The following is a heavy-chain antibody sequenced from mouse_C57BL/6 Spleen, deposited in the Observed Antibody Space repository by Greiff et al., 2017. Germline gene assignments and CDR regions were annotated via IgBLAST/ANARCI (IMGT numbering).Heavy chain of an antibody. V-gene: IGHV1-26*01. CDR1: GYTFTDYY. CDR3: ARYSPSPSHFDY. Sequence: VQLQQSGPELVKPGASVKISCKASGYTFTDYYMNWVKQSHGNSLEWIGDINPNNGGTSYNQKFKGKATLTVDKSSSTAYMELRSLTSEDSAVYYYARYSPSPSHFDYWGQGTTLTVSS. CDR2: INPNNGGT. D-gene: IGHD3-1*01. J-gene: IGHJ2*01.